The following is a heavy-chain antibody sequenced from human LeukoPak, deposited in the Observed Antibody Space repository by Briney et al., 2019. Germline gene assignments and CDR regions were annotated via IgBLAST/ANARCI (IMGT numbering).Heavy chain of an antibody. CDR1: GYTFTSYD. CDR3: ARVVRKYQLLGAFDI. D-gene: IGHD2-2*01. CDR2: IIPILGIA. Sequence: SVKVSCKASGYTFTSYDINWVRQAPGQGLEWMGRIIPILGIANYAQKFQGRVTITADKSTSTAYMELSSLRSEDTAVYYCARVVRKYQLLGAFDIWGQGTMVTVSS. J-gene: IGHJ3*02. V-gene: IGHV1-69*04.